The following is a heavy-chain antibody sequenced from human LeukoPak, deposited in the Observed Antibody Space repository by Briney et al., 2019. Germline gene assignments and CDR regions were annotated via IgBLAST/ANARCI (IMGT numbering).Heavy chain of an antibody. CDR2: ISASSNFI. J-gene: IGHJ4*02. D-gene: IGHD2-2*01. V-gene: IGHV3-21*01. CDR1: GFTFSTHS. CDR3: ARPATGYCSSAGCHWDS. Sequence: GGSLRLSCAASGFTFSTHSMYRVRQAPGKGLEWVSYISASSNFIHYAESVRGRFTISRDNAKNSLYLQMNSLGAQDTAVYYCARPATGYCSSAGCHWDSWGQGTLVTVSS.